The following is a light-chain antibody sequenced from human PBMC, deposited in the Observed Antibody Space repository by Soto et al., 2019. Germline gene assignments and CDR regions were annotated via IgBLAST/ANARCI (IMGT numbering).Light chain of an antibody. CDR3: QQLNSYPPS. V-gene: IGKV1-9*01. J-gene: IGKJ4*01. CDR1: QGISYY. Sequence: GDSVTITCRASQGISYYLAWYQQKPGKAPNLLIYAASTLQSGVSSRFSGSRSGTEFTLTISSLQPEDFATYYCQQLNSYPPSFGGGTKVEIK. CDR2: AAS.